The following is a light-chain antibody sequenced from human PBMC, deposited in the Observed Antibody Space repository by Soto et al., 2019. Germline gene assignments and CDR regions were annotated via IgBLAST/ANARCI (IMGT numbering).Light chain of an antibody. CDR1: NIGSKS. Sequence: SYELTQPPSVSVAPGKTAKITCGGSNIGSKSVHWYQQKPGQAPVLVIYYDTDRPSGVPERLSGSNSGSTAALTISRVEAGDEADYYCQVWDIDSGVIFGGGTKLTVL. CDR3: QVWDIDSGVI. CDR2: YDT. V-gene: IGLV3-21*04. J-gene: IGLJ2*01.